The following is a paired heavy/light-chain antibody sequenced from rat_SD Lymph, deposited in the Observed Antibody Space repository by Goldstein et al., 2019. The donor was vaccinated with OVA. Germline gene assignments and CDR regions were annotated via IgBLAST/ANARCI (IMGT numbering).Heavy chain of an antibody. V-gene: IGHV8-28*01. Sequence: QVTLKESGPGIFQPSQTLSLTCSFSGFSLSTYGMSVGWIRQSSEKGLEWLANIWWNDAKNYNPSLKSRLTISKDTSNNHAFLKITNMDTADSATYYCTRSVFYSDGHKLGSYYFDYWGQGVMVTVSS. CDR2: IWWNDAK. J-gene: IGHJ2*01. CDR3: TRSVFYSDGHKLGSYYFDY. CDR1: GFSLSTYGMS. D-gene: IGHD1-12*02.
Light chain of an antibody. CDR3: QQSWNDPWT. J-gene: IGKJ1*01. CDR1: EGVNSY. Sequence: DTVLTQSPALAVSPGERVSISCRASEGVNSYMHWYQQKAGQHPKVVIYKASILPSGVPARFSGSGSGTDFTLIIDPVEADDTATYFCQQSWNDPWTFGGGTKLELK. CDR2: KAS. V-gene: IGKV3S11*01.